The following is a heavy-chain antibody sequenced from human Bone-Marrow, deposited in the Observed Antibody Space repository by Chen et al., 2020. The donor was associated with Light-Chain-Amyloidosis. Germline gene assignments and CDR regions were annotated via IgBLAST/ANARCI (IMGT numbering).Heavy chain of an antibody. J-gene: IGHJ6*02. V-gene: IGHV1-2*02. D-gene: IGHD2-2*01. CDR1: GYTFTGYH. Sequence: QVQLVQSGAEVKKPGASVKVSCAASGYTFTGYHMHWLRQAPGQGLEWMGWINPNSDSTIYAQKFQGRVTMTRDTSISTVYMELSRLRSDDTAVYYCARGLHCSNTNCYLEFYYNAMDVWGQGTTVTVSS. CDR3: ARGLHCSNTNCYLEFYYNAMDV. CDR2: INPNSDST.